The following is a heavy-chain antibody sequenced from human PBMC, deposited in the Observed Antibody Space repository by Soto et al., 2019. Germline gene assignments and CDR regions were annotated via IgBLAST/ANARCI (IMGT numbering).Heavy chain of an antibody. V-gene: IGHV3-30*18. CDR3: AKDGSHNFDY. Sequence: QVQLVESGGGVVQPGRSLRLSCAASGFTFSHYAMHWVRQAPGKGLEWVALMSYDGSNEYYADSVKGRFTISRDNSKNGLYLQMTSLGAEDTAVYYCAKDGSHNFDYWGQGTLVTVSS. D-gene: IGHD1-26*01. CDR2: MSYDGSNE. J-gene: IGHJ4*02. CDR1: GFTFSHYA.